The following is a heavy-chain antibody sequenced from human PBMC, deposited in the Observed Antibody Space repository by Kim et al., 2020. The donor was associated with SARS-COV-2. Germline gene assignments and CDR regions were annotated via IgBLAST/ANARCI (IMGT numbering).Heavy chain of an antibody. D-gene: IGHD6-6*01. CDR3: ARDLAARPPLLDY. J-gene: IGHJ4*02. Sequence: GGSLRLSCAASGFTFSSYAMHWVRQAPGKGLEWVAVISYDGSNKYYADSVKGRFTISRDNSKNTLYLQMNSLRAEDTAVYYCARDLAARPPLLDYWGQGTLVTVSS. V-gene: IGHV3-30-3*01. CDR1: GFTFSSYA. CDR2: ISYDGSNK.